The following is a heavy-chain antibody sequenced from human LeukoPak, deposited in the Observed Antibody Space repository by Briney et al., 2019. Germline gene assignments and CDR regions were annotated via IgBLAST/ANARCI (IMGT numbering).Heavy chain of an antibody. CDR2: ISYDGSNK. CDR3: AKDYYDSSGYNKDPSDY. D-gene: IGHD3-22*01. V-gene: IGHV3-30*04. CDR1: GFTFSSYA. J-gene: IGHJ4*02. Sequence: QPGGSLRLSCAASGFTFSSYAMHWVRQAPGKGLEWVAVISYDGSNKYCADSVKGRFTISRDNSKNTLYLQMNSLRAEDTAVYYCAKDYYDSSGYNKDPSDYWGQGTLVTVSS.